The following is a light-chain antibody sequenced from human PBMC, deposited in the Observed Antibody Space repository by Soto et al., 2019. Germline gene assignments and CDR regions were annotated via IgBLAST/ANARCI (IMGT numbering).Light chain of an antibody. V-gene: IGKV3-11*01. Sequence: IVLTQSPATLSLSPGARATLSCRAGQSVSHYLAWYQQNPGQATRLLIYDTFNSATGIPARFSGSGSGTDFTLTISSLEPEDIAVYFCMQRSTWPWTSGQGTKVESK. J-gene: IGKJ1*01. CDR2: DTF. CDR3: MQRSTWPWT. CDR1: QSVSHY.